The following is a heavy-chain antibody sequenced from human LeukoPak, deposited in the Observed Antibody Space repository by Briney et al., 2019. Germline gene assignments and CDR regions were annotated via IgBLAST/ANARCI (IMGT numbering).Heavy chain of an antibody. Sequence: GGSLRLSCAASGFTFSSYAMHWVRQAPGKGLEWVAVISYDGSNKYYADSVKGRFTISRDNSKNTLYPQMNSLRAEDTAVYYCAKDGGVVVVPAAMVFVDYWGQGTLVTVSS. CDR1: GFTFSSYA. J-gene: IGHJ4*02. CDR3: AKDGGVVVVPAAMVFVDY. V-gene: IGHV3-30*01. CDR2: ISYDGSNK. D-gene: IGHD2-2*01.